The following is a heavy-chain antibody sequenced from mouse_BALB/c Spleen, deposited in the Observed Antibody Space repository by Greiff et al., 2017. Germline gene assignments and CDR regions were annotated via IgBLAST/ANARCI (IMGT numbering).Heavy chain of an antibody. V-gene: IGHV2-5-1*01. CDR1: GFSLTSYG. CDR2: IWRGGST. Sequence: VQLQESGPSLVQPSQSLSITCTVSGFSLTSYGVHWVRQSPGKGLEWLGVIWRGGSTDYNAAFMSRLSITKDNSKSQVFFKMNSLQADDTAIYYCAKSLTGTFGAMDYWGQGTSVTVSS. D-gene: IGHD4-1*01. J-gene: IGHJ4*01. CDR3: AKSLTGTFGAMDY.